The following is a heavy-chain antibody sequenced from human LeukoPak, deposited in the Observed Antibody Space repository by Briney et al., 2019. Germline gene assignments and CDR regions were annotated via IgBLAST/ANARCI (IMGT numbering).Heavy chain of an antibody. CDR3: ARDHSGTNYVMD. CDR2: INYSGTT. V-gene: IGHV4-39*07. CDR1: GGSISSSNYY. Sequence: PSETLSLTCTVSGGSISSSNYYWGWIRQPPGKGLEWIGSINYSGTTYYNPSLKSRVTISVDTSKSQFSLKLRSVTAADTAVYYCARDHSGTNYVMDWGQGTLVTVSS. J-gene: IGHJ4*02. D-gene: IGHD4/OR15-4a*01.